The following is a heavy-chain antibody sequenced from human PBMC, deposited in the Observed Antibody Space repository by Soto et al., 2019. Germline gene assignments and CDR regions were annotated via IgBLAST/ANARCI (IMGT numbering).Heavy chain of an antibody. CDR1: GFTFSDYY. V-gene: IGHV3-11*01. Sequence: QVQLVESGGGLVKPGGSLRLSCAASGFTFSDYYMSWIRQAPGKGLEWVSYISSSGSTIYYADSVKGRFTISRDNAKNSLYLQMNSLRAEDTAVYYCARAQYSSGWYSVSYYYYYGMDVWGQGTTVTVSS. J-gene: IGHJ6*02. CDR2: ISSSGSTI. D-gene: IGHD6-19*01. CDR3: ARAQYSSGWYSVSYYYYYGMDV.